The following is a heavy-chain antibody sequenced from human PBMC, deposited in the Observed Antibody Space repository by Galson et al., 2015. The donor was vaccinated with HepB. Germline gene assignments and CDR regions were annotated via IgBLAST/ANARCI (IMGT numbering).Heavy chain of an antibody. Sequence: SLRLSCAASGFTFSSYSMDWVRQAPGKGLEWVSFITSSSTTMYFADSVKGRFTISRDNAKNSLYLQMNSLRDEDTAVYYCARGRGPTIAYYYMDVWGKGTTVTVSS. D-gene: IGHD5-12*01. V-gene: IGHV3-48*02. CDR2: ITSSSTTM. CDR1: GFTFSSYS. CDR3: ARGRGPTIAYYYMDV. J-gene: IGHJ6*03.